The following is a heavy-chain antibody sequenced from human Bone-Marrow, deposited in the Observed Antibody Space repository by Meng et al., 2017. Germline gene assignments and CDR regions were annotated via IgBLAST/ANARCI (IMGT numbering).Heavy chain of an antibody. CDR3: ARGAGAAMVRPDAFDI. D-gene: IGHD5-18*01. CDR2: IKQDGSEK. J-gene: IGHJ3*02. CDR1: GFTFSSYS. V-gene: IGHV3-7*01. Sequence: GESLKISCAASGFTFSSYSMNWVRQAPGKGLEWVANIKQDGSEKYYVDSVKGRFTISRDNAKNSLYLQMNSLRAEDTAVYYCARGAGAAMVRPDAFDIWGQGTMVTVSS.